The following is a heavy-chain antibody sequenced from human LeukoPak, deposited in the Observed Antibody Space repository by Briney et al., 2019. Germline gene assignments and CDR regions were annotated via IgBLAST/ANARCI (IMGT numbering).Heavy chain of an antibody. V-gene: IGHV4-59*01. J-gene: IGHJ4*02. CDR3: ARGGWSLDY. D-gene: IGHD2-15*01. Sequence: SGTLSLTCTVSGGSISSYYWSWIRQPPGKGLEWIGYIYYSGSTNYNPSLKSRVTISVDTSKSQFSLKLSSVTAADTAVYYCARGGWSLDYWGQGTLVTVSS. CDR2: IYYSGST. CDR1: GGSISSYY.